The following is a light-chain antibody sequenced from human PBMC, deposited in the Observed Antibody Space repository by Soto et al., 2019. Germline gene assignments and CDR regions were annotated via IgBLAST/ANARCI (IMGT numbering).Light chain of an antibody. Sequence: QSALTQPASVSGSPGQSITISCTGTSSDVGSYKFVSWYQQHPVKAPKLMIYEGSKRPSGVSNRFSGSKSGNTASLTISGLQAEDEADYYCCSYAGSSTLVFGRGTKVTVL. CDR1: SSDVGSYKF. CDR3: CSYAGSSTLV. J-gene: IGLJ2*01. CDR2: EGS. V-gene: IGLV2-23*01.